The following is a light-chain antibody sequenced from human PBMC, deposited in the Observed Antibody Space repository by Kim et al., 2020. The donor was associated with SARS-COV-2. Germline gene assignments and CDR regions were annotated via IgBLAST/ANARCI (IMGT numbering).Light chain of an antibody. V-gene: IGKV3-11*01. J-gene: IGKJ5*01. CDR3: QQRGYWPIT. CDR1: ENIFTY. Sequence: FSPGDLCTPYCRASENIFTYLAWYQQKPGQAPRLLSYDASKRATGIPTRSSGSGSGTDFTLTINSLEAEDFAVYYCQQRGYWPITFGQGTRLEIK. CDR2: DAS.